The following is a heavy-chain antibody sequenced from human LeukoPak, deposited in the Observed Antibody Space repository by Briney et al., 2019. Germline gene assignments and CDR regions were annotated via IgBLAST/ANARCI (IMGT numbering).Heavy chain of an antibody. Sequence: GGSLRLSCAASGLTFSSYWMSWVRQAPGKGLEWVANIKQDGSEKYYVDSVKGRFTVSRDNAKNSLYLQMNSLRAEDTAVYYCARGGDLAYCGGDCYSDWFDPWGQGTLVTVSS. CDR3: ARGGDLAYCGGDCYSDWFDP. D-gene: IGHD2-21*02. CDR1: GLTFSSYW. V-gene: IGHV3-7*01. CDR2: IKQDGSEK. J-gene: IGHJ5*02.